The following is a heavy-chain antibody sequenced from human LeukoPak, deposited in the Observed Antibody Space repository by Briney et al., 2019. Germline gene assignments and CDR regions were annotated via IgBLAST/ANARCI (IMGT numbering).Heavy chain of an antibody. V-gene: IGHV3-23*01. CDR1: GFTFSSYA. D-gene: IGHD3-22*01. Sequence: GGSLRLSCAASGFTFSSYAMNWVRQAPGKGLEWVSAISGSGGSTYYADSVKGRFTISRDNAKNSLYLQMNSLRAEDTAVYYCARAGYDSSGYYDWGQGTLVTVSS. J-gene: IGHJ4*02. CDR2: ISGSGGST. CDR3: ARAGYDSSGYYD.